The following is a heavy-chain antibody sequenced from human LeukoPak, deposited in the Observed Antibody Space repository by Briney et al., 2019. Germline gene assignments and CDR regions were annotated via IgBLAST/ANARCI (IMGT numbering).Heavy chain of an antibody. CDR2: INPNSGGT. CDR1: GYTSTGDN. Sequence: ASLKVSCEASGYTSTGDNMHWVRQAPGQGLEWVGWINPNSGGTNNAQKFQGRVTMTRDTSISTAYMELSRLRSDDTAVYYCARGLGGPNWFDPWGQGTLVTVSS. D-gene: IGHD3-16*01. CDR3: ARGLGGPNWFDP. J-gene: IGHJ5*02. V-gene: IGHV1-2*02.